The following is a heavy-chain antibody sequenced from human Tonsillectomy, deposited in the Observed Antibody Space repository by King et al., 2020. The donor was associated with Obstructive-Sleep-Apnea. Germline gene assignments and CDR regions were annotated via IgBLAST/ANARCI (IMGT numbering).Heavy chain of an antibody. D-gene: IGHD2-8*01. Sequence: QLVQSGAEVKKPGASVKVSCKASGYTFSSYGISWVRQAPGQGLEWMGWISAYNGNTNYAQNLQGRVTMTTDTSTSTVYMELRSLRSDDTAVYYCVRSTVYCTIGVCKVLTGYYGYYYYGMDVWGQGTTVTVSS. V-gene: IGHV1-18*04. CDR3: VRSTVYCTIGVCKVLTGYYGYYYYGMDV. CDR1: GYTFSSYG. CDR2: ISAYNGNT. J-gene: IGHJ6*02.